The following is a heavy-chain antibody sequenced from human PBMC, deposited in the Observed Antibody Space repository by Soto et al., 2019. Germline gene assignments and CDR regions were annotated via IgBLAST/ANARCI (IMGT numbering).Heavy chain of an antibody. D-gene: IGHD3-3*01. Sequence: ASVKVSCKASGYTFTSYAMHWVRQAPGQRLEWMGWINAGNGNTKYSQKFQGRVTITRDTSASTAYMELSSLRSEDTAVYYCASSLRGGYDFWSGYSDAFDIWGQGTMVTVSS. CDR1: GYTFTSYA. V-gene: IGHV1-3*01. CDR3: ASSLRGGYDFWSGYSDAFDI. CDR2: INAGNGNT. J-gene: IGHJ3*02.